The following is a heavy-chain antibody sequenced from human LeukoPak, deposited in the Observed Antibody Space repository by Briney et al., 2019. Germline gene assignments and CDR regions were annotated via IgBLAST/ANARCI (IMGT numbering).Heavy chain of an antibody. CDR2: IYYSGST. D-gene: IGHD6-13*01. V-gene: IGHV4-39*07. J-gene: IGHJ6*03. CDR3: ARDTGSSWYRNYYYYMDV. CDR1: GGSISSSSYY. Sequence: PSETLSLTCTVSGGSISSSSYYWGWIRQPPGKGLEWIGSIYYSGSTYYNPSLKSRFTISVDTSKNQFSLKLSSVTAADTAVYYCARDTGSSWYRNYYYYMDVWGKGTTVTVSS.